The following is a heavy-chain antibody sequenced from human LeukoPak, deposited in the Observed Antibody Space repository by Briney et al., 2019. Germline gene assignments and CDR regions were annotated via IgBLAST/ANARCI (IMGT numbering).Heavy chain of an antibody. CDR1: GFTFSSYG. D-gene: IGHD3-10*01. J-gene: IGHJ6*02. CDR2: IPYDGSNK. V-gene: IGHV3-30*18. Sequence: PGRSLRLSCAASGFTFSSYGMHWVRQAPGKGLEWVAVIPYDGSNKYYADSVKGRFTISRDNSKNTLYLQMNSLRAEDTAVYYCAKDRRILWFGEFRDGMDVWGQGTTVTVSS. CDR3: AKDRRILWFGEFRDGMDV.